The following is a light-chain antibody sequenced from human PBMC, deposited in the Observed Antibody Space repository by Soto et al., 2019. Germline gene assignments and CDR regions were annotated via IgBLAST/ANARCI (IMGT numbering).Light chain of an antibody. CDR1: SSNIGAGYD. CDR2: GNI. Sequence: QSVLTQPPSVSGAPGQRVTISCTGSSSNIGAGYDVHWYQQVPGTAPKLLIYGNINRPSGVPDRFSGSKSGTSASLAITGLQADDEADCYCQSYDSSLTVVFGGGTKVTVL. V-gene: IGLV1-40*01. J-gene: IGLJ2*01. CDR3: QSYDSSLTVV.